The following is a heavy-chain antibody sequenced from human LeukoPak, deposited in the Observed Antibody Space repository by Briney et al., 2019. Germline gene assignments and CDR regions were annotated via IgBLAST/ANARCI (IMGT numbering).Heavy chain of an antibody. V-gene: IGHV4-59*12. Sequence: SETLSLTCTVSGGSISSYYWSWIRQPPGKGLEWIGYIYYSGSTNYNPSLKSRVTISVDTSKNQFSLKLSSVTAADTAVYYCARERSGDCSGGSCSGNWFDPWGQGTLVTVSS. J-gene: IGHJ5*02. CDR2: IYYSGST. CDR1: GGSISSYY. D-gene: IGHD2-15*01. CDR3: ARERSGDCSGGSCSGNWFDP.